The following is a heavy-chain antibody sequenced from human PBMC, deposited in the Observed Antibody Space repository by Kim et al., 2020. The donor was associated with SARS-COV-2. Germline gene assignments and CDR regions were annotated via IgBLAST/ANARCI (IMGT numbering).Heavy chain of an antibody. D-gene: IGHD6-13*01. V-gene: IGHV1-18*01. J-gene: IGHJ4*02. CDR3: AGDSRALAAAGTCYDY. CDR2: ISAYNGNT. Sequence: ASVKVSCKASGYTFTSYGISWVRQAPGQGLEWMGWISAYNGNTNYAQKLQGRVTMTTDTSTSTAYMELRSLRSDDTAVYYCAGDSRALAAAGTCYDYWGQGTLVTVSS. CDR1: GYTFTSYG.